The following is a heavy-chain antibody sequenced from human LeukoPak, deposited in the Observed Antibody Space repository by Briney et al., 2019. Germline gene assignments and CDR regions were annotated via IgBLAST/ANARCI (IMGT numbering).Heavy chain of an antibody. D-gene: IGHD1-26*01. J-gene: IGHJ6*02. CDR2: INPNSGGT. V-gene: IGHV1-2*02. CDR3: AREGRGIVGAIHYYGMDV. CDR1: GYTFTGYY. Sequence: ASVKVSCKASGYTFTGYYMHWVRQAPGQGLEWLGWINPNSGGTNYPQKFQGRVTMTRDTSISTAHMELSRLRSDDTAVYYCAREGRGIVGAIHYYGMDVWGQGTTVTVSS.